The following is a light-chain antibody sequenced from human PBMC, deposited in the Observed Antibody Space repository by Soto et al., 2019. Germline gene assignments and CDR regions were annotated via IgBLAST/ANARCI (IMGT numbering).Light chain of an antibody. J-gene: IGLJ1*01. Sequence: QSALAEPASVSGSPGQSITISFTGTSSDVGGYNYVSWYQQNPGKAPKLMLYEVSKRTSGVSSHVSGTKSSDADALTISGLQAEAKADYYCSLYTSRSPPFVFGTGTKVTVL. CDR3: SLYTSRSPPFV. CDR2: EVS. CDR1: SSDVGGYNY. V-gene: IGLV2-14*01.